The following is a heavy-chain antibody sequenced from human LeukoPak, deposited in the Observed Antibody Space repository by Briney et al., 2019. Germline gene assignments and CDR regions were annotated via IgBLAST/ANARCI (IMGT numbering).Heavy chain of an antibody. CDR2: IFYSGST. D-gene: IGHD6-13*01. V-gene: IGHV4-59*08. CDR3: ARQGYSNSYYYMDV. J-gene: IGHJ6*03. CDR1: GGSISGYY. Sequence: SETLSLTCTVSGGSISGYYWSWIRQPPGKGLEWIGYIFYSGSTNYNPSLKRRVTISVDTSKIQFSLRLSSVTAADTAVYYCARQGYSNSYYYMDVWGDGTTVTVSS.